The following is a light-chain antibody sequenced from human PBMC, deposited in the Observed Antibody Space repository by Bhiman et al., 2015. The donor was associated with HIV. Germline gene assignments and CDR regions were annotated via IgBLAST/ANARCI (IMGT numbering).Light chain of an antibody. V-gene: IGLV3-21*04. J-gene: IGLJ3*02. CDR3: QVWDSSSDQV. CDR1: NIGSKS. CDR2: YDS. Sequence: GPGKTARITCGGNNIGSKSVHWYQQKPGQAPVLVIYYDSDRPSGIPERFSGSNSGNTATLTISRVEAGDEADYYCQVWDSSSDQVFGEGTKLTVL.